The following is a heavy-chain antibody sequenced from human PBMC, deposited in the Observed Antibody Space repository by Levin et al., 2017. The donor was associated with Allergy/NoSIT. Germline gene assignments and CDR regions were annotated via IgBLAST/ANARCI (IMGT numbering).Heavy chain of an antibody. J-gene: IGHJ4*02. V-gene: IGHV3-9*01. CDR1: GFTFDDYA. D-gene: IGHD3-22*01. CDR3: AKAGSSGYTHYAPFDY. CDR2: ISWNSGSI. Sequence: SLKISCAASGFTFDDYAMHWVRQAPGKGLEWVSGISWNSGSIGYADSVKGRFTISRDNAKNSLYLQMNSLRAEDTALYYCAKAGSSGYTHYAPFDYWGQGTLVTVSS.